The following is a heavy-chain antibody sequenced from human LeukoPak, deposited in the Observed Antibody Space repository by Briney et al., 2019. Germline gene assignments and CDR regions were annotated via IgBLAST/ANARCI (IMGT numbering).Heavy chain of an antibody. CDR3: AKDRPSSSWYLNWFDP. V-gene: IGHV3-23*01. D-gene: IGHD6-13*01. CDR1: GFTFSSYA. J-gene: IGHJ5*02. Sequence: GGALRLSCAASGFTFSSYAMSWVRQAPGKGLEWVSAISGSGGSTYYADSVKGRFTISRDNSKNTLYLQMNSLRAEDTAVYYCAKDRPSSSWYLNWFDPWGQGTLVTVSS. CDR2: ISGSGGST.